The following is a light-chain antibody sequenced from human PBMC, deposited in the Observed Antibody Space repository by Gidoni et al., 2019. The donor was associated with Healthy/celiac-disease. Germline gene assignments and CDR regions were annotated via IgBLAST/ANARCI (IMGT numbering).Light chain of an antibody. V-gene: IGKV1-39*01. Sequence: DIQMTQSPSSLSASVGGRVTITCRASQSISSYLNWYQQKPGKAPKLLIYAASSLQSGVPSRFSGSGSGTDFTLTISSLQPEDFATYDCQQSYSTPSLTCGGGTKVEIK. J-gene: IGKJ4*01. CDR1: QSISSY. CDR2: AAS. CDR3: QQSYSTPSLT.